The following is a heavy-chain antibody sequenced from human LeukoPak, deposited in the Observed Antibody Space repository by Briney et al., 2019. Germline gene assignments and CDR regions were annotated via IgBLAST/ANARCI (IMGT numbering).Heavy chain of an antibody. CDR1: GFNFSSYG. Sequence: PGGSLRLSCAASGFNFSSYGMHWVRQAPGKGLEWVTSIWFDGSNIHYADSVKGRVIISRDNSKSALYLQMNSLRAEDTAVYYCATDLGSSRPNFWGQGILVTVSS. J-gene: IGHJ4*02. CDR3: ATDLGSSRPNF. V-gene: IGHV3-30*02. CDR2: IWFDGSNI. D-gene: IGHD6-13*01.